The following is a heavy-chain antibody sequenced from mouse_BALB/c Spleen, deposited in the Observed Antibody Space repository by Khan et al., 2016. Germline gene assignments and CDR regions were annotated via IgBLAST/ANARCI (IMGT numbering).Heavy chain of an antibody. V-gene: IGHV1-18*01. CDR1: GYSFTGYY. J-gene: IGHJ3*01. D-gene: IGHD2-3*01. Sequence: VQLQQSGPALVKPGASVKISCKSSGYSFTGYYMHWVKQSPGKSLEWIGRVNPDNGGTNYNQKFKGKAIIPVDKSSITAYMEFRSLTSEDSAIXYGARDDEAWFGYWGQGTLVTVSA. CDR2: VNPDNGGT. CDR3: ARDDEAWFGY.